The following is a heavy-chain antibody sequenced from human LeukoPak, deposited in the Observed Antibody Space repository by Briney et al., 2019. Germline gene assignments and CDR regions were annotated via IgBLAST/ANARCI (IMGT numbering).Heavy chain of an antibody. V-gene: IGHV4-34*01. CDR2: INHSGST. CDR1: GGSFSGYY. J-gene: IGHJ4*02. D-gene: IGHD6-19*01. Sequence: SETLSLTCAVYGGSFSGYYWSWIRQPPGKGLEWIGEINHSGSTNYNPSLKSRVTISVDTSKNQFSLKLSSVTAADTAVYYCARGWYSSGWYDPLRPGQFGYWGQGTLVTVSS. CDR3: ARGWYSSGWYDPLRPGQFGY.